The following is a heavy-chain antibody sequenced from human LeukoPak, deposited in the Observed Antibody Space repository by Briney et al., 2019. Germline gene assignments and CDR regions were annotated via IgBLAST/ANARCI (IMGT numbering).Heavy chain of an antibody. Sequence: GGSLRLSCAASGFTFSNYWMHWVRQAPGKGLVWVSRINSDGSSTSYADSVKGRFTISRDNAKNTLYLQMNGLRAEDTAVYYCAIIHRGYSGYDSGGEAFDIWGQGTMVTVSS. D-gene: IGHD5-12*01. CDR3: AIIHRGYSGYDSGGEAFDI. CDR1: GFTFSNYW. CDR2: INSDGSST. J-gene: IGHJ3*02. V-gene: IGHV3-74*01.